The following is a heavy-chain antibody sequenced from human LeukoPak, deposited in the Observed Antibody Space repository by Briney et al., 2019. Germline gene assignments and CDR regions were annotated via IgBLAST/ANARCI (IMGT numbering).Heavy chain of an antibody. Sequence: GGSLRLSCAASGFTFSTYSINWVRQAPGKGLEWVSYISGTSHLIYYADSVKGRFTISRDNAKNLLYLQMSSLRDGDTAVYYCVRDQFFSFDYWGQGTLVTVSS. J-gene: IGHJ4*02. CDR2: ISGTSHLI. CDR1: GFTFSTYS. D-gene: IGHD3-3*01. CDR3: VRDQFFSFDY. V-gene: IGHV3-48*02.